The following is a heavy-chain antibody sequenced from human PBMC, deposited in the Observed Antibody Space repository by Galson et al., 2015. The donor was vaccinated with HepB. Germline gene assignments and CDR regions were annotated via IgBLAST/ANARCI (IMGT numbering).Heavy chain of an antibody. D-gene: IGHD5-18*01. CDR1: GDSVSSHIAT. Sequence: CAISGDSVSSHIATWNWIRQPPSRGLEWLGRTYYRSKWYSDYAVSVRGRMTINLDTSKNSLYLQMNSLRAEDTAVYYCAKDKGDSSGYPLLDSWGQGTLVTVSS. J-gene: IGHJ4*02. CDR3: AKDKGDSSGYPLLDS. CDR2: TYYRSKWYS. V-gene: IGHV6-1*01.